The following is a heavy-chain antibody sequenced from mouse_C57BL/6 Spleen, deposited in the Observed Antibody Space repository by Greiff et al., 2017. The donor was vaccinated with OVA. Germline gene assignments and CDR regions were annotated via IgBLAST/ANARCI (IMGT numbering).Heavy chain of an antibody. J-gene: IGHJ1*03. CDR2: IYPGSGNT. CDR1: GYTFTDYF. D-gene: IGHD1-1*01. CDR3: ARSGYGSSYGFAV. Sequence: QVQLQQSGAELVRPGASVKLSCKASGYTFTDYFINWVKQRPGQGLEWIARIYPGSGNTYYNEKFKGKATLTAEKSSSAASMQLSSLTSEDSAVYFCARSGYGSSYGFAVWGTGTTVTVSS. V-gene: IGHV1-76*01.